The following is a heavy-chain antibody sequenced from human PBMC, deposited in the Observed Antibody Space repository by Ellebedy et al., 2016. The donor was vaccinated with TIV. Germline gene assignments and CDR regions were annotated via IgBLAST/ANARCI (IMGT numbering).Heavy chain of an antibody. CDR2: IYYSGGV. D-gene: IGHD4-23*01. CDR1: GDSISNYY. J-gene: IGHJ4*02. V-gene: IGHV4-59*08. Sequence: SETLSLTCAVSGDSISNYYWNWIRQPPGKGLEWIGYIYYSGGVYYNPSLKSRVTISVDTSRNQFSLRLTSVRAADTALYYCARGTTMLVTPDGDGFDSWGQGSLLTVSS. CDR3: ARGTTMLVTPDGDGFDS.